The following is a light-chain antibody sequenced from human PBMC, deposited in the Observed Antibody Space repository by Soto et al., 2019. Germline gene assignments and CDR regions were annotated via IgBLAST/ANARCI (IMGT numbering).Light chain of an antibody. Sequence: QSALAQPASVYGSPVQSITISCTVTSSDVGSYNLVSWYQQHPGKAPKLMIYEGSKRPSGVSNRFSGSKSGNTASLTISGLQAEDEADYYCCSYAGSSPYVFGTGTKVTVL. CDR3: CSYAGSSPYV. V-gene: IGLV2-23*01. CDR2: EGS. J-gene: IGLJ1*01. CDR1: SSDVGSYNL.